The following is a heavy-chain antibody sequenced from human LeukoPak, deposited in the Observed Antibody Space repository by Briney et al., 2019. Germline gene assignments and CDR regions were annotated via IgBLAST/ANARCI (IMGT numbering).Heavy chain of an antibody. CDR2: ISAYNGNT. CDR1: GYTFTSYG. J-gene: IGHJ5*02. Sequence: ASVKVSCKASGYTFTSYGISWVRQAPGQGLEWMGWISAYNGNTNYAQKLQGRVTMTTDTSTSTAYMELRSLRSDDTAVYYCARGQVVVVAATQLDPWGQGTLVTVSS. D-gene: IGHD2-15*01. CDR3: ARGQVVVVAATQLDP. V-gene: IGHV1-18*01.